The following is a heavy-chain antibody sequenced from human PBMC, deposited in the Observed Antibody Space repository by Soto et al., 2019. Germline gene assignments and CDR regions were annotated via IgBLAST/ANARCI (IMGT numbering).Heavy chain of an antibody. CDR2: MNPNSGNT. CDR3: ARELSSSWAATYYYYGMDV. J-gene: IGHJ6*02. V-gene: IGHV1-8*01. CDR1: GYTFTSYD. Sequence: ASVKVSCKASGYTFTSYDINWVRQATGQGLEWMGWMNPNSGNTGYAQKFQGRVTMTRNTSISTAYMELSSLRSEDTAVYYCARELSSSWAATYYYYGMDVWGQGTTVTGS. D-gene: IGHD6-13*01.